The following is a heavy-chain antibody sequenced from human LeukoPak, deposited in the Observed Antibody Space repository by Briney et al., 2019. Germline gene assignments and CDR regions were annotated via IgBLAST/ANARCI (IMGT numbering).Heavy chain of an antibody. CDR3: ARDHVAYCGGDCYSDYYYYYGMDV. D-gene: IGHD2-21*02. V-gene: IGHV4-39*07. Sequence: SETLSLTCTVSGGSISSSSYYWGWIRQPPGKGLEWIGSIYYSGSTYYNPSLKSRVTISVDTSKSQFSLKLSSVTAADTAVYYCARDHVAYCGGDCYSDYYYYYGMDVWGQGTTVAVSS. CDR1: GGSISSSSYY. J-gene: IGHJ6*02. CDR2: IYYSGST.